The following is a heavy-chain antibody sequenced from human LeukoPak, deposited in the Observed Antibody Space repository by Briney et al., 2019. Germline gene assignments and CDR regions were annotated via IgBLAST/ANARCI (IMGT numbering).Heavy chain of an antibody. CDR1: GGSFSGYY. D-gene: IGHD3-22*01. Sequence: SETLSLTCAVYGGSFSGYYWSWIRQPPGKGLEWIGEINHSASTNYNPSLKSRVTISVDTSKNQFSLKLSSVTAADTAVYYCARAPYYDSSGYYIYYFDYWGQGTLVTASS. V-gene: IGHV4-34*01. J-gene: IGHJ4*02. CDR2: INHSAST. CDR3: ARAPYYDSSGYYIYYFDY.